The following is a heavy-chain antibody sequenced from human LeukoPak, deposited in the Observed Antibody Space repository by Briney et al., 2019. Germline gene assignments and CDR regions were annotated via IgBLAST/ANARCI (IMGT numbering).Heavy chain of an antibody. Sequence: GGSLRLSCVPSTFTFSNSVMHWVRQAPGKGLDGVSCISIVGNGKYYADSVRGRITISRDNSKNTLYLEMNSVSAEDTAVYYCEKEVRTSGRAGIFDYWGQGTLVSVSS. CDR2: ISIVGNGK. J-gene: IGHJ4*02. V-gene: IGHV3-30*04. CDR3: EKEVRTSGRAGIFDY. CDR1: TFTFSNSV. D-gene: IGHD6-19*01.